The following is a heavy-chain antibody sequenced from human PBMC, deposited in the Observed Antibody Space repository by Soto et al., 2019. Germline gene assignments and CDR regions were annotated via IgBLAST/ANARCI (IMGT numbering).Heavy chain of an antibody. CDR2: IYYSGST. Sequence: PSETLSLTCTVSGGSISNGGYYWSWIRQHQGKGLEWIGYIYYSGSTNYNPSIKSRVPISVDTSKIQFSLKMSSVTAADTSVYYCARRYSSGWSGTDAFDIWGQGTMVTVSS. CDR3: ARRYSSGWSGTDAFDI. V-gene: IGHV4-61*08. CDR1: GGSISNGGYY. J-gene: IGHJ3*02. D-gene: IGHD6-19*01.